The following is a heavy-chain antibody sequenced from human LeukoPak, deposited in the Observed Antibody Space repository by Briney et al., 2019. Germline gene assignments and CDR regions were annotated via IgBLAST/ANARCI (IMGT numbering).Heavy chain of an antibody. CDR1: GGSISSYY. V-gene: IGHV4-59*01. Sequence: SETLSLTCTVSGGSISSYYWSWIRQPPGKGLEWIGYIYYSGSTNYNSSLKSRVTISVGTSKNQLSLKLSSVTAADTAVYYCARLLWFGELSAGSYDMDVWGQGTTVTVSS. CDR3: ARLLWFGELSAGSYDMDV. J-gene: IGHJ6*02. CDR2: IYYSGST. D-gene: IGHD3-10*01.